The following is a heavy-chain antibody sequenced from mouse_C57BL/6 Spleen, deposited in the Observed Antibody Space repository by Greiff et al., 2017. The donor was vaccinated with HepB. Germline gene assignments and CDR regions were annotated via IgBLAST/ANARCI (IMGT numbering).Heavy chain of an antibody. CDR2: ISDGGSYT. CDR3: ARDLLIYYYGSSDGYFDV. CDR1: GFTFSSYA. D-gene: IGHD1-1*01. J-gene: IGHJ1*03. V-gene: IGHV5-4*01. Sequence: EVMLVESGGGLVKPGGSLKLSCAASGFTFSSYAMSWVRQTPEKRLEWVATISDGGSYTYYPDNVKGRFTISRDNAKNNLYLQMSHLKSEDTAMYYCARDLLIYYYGSSDGYFDVWGTGTTVTVSS.